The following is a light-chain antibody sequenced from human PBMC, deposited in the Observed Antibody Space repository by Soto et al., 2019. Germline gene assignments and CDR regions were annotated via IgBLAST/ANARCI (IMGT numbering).Light chain of an antibody. V-gene: IGLV2-8*01. CDR3: TSYAGNNNLGV. CDR2: EVS. J-gene: IGLJ2*01. CDR1: NSDVGGYNY. Sequence: QSVLTQPPSASGSPGQSVTISCTGTNSDVGGYNYVSWYQQHPGKAPKLMIYEVSTRPSGVPDRVSGSKSGNTASLTVSGLQAEDEADYYCTSYAGNNNLGVFGGGTKVTVL.